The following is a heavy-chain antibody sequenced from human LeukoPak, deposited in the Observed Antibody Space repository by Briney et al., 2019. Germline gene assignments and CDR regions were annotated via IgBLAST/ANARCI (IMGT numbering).Heavy chain of an antibody. CDR2: ITGSGGST. Sequence: PGGSLRLSCAASGFTFRSYDMSWVRQAPGKGLEWVPGITGSGGSTYYADSVKGRFTISRDNSKNTLYLQMNILRAEDTAIYYCAKRASALAGFQYFDSWGQGTLVSVSS. V-gene: IGHV3-23*01. J-gene: IGHJ4*02. CDR3: AKRASALAGFQYFDS. D-gene: IGHD6-19*01. CDR1: GFTFRSYD.